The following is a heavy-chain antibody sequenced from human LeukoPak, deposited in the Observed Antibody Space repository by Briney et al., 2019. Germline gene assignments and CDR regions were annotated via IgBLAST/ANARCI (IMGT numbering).Heavy chain of an antibody. D-gene: IGHD5-12*01. J-gene: IGHJ4*02. V-gene: IGHV1-69*05. CDR1: VGTFSDYA. CDR3: ARNAYEFDY. Sequence: SVKVSCKVLVGTFSDYAISWVRQAPGQGLEWMGRIIPAFGVVDYAQRFQGRVTITTDESTSTAYMDLTSLRSEDTAVYYCARNAYEFDYWGQGTLVTVSS. CDR2: IIPAFGVV.